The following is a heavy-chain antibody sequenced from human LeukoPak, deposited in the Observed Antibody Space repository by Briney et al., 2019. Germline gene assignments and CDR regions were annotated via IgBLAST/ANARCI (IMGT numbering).Heavy chain of an antibody. CDR3: ARGSYCSSTSCYKRGWWFDP. CDR1: GYTFTSYG. D-gene: IGHD2-2*02. V-gene: IGHV1-3*01. Sequence: ASVKVSCKASGYTFTSYGISWVRQAPGQGLEWMGWINAGNGNTKYSQKFQGRVTITRDTSASTAYMELSSLRSEDTAVYYCARGSYCSSTSCYKRGWWFDPWGQGTLVTVSS. J-gene: IGHJ5*02. CDR2: INAGNGNT.